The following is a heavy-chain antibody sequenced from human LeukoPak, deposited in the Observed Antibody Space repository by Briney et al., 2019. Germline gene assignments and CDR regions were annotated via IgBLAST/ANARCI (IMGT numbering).Heavy chain of an antibody. CDR2: IYTSGST. Sequence: SETLSLTCTVSGGSISSGSYYCSWIRQPAGKGLEWIGRIYTSGSTNYNPSLKSRVTISVDTSKNQFSLKLSSVTAADTAVYYCARSQWVRGIRAPDYWGQGTRVTVSS. CDR3: ARSQWVRGIRAPDY. D-gene: IGHD3-10*01. CDR1: GGSISSGSYY. V-gene: IGHV4-61*02. J-gene: IGHJ4*02.